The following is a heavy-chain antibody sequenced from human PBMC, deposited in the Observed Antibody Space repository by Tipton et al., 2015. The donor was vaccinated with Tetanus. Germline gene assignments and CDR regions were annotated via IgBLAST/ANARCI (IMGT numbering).Heavy chain of an antibody. V-gene: IGHV3-7*01. CDR1: GFTFGDYW. D-gene: IGHD1/OR15-1a*01. Sequence: SLRLSCAGSGFTFGDYWMSWVRQVPGKGLEWVANIKHDGSENYYVDSVKGRFTISRDNAKNSLYLQMNSLRAEDTAVYYCARDPTRRFDYWGPGTLVTVSS. J-gene: IGHJ4*02. CDR3: ARDPTRRFDY. CDR2: IKHDGSEN.